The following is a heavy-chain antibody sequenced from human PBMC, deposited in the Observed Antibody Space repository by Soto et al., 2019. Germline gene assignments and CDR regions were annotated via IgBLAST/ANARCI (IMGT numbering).Heavy chain of an antibody. J-gene: IGHJ3*01. CDR1: GASINTHY. V-gene: IGHV4-59*11. CDR3: ARAFYDSSAAGVALDL. Sequence: PSETLSLTCTVSGASINTHYWSWIRQSPGKGLEWIGQVFYSGSTNYNPSLKSRVTISIDTSTKQFSLKLTSVTAADTAVYYCARAFYDSSAAGVALDLWGPGTMVTVS. CDR2: VFYSGST. D-gene: IGHD3-16*01.